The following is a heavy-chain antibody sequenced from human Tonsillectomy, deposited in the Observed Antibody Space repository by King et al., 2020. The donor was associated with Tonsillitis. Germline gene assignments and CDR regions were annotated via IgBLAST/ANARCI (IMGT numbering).Heavy chain of an antibody. CDR1: GFIFDDYA. D-gene: IGHD3-3*01. Sequence: QLVQSGGGLVQPGRSLRLSCAASGFIFDDYAMHWVRHAPGRGLEWVAGFSWNSVNVAYADSVKGRFTISRENAKNFLYLEMNSLRAEDTAFYYCARARGAYAFDAFDIWGQGTTVTVSS. CDR2: FSWNSVNV. CDR3: ARARGAYAFDAFDI. J-gene: IGHJ3*02. V-gene: IGHV3-9*01.